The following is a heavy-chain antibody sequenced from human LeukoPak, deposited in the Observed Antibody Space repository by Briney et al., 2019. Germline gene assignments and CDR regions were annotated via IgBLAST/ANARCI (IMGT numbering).Heavy chain of an antibody. CDR3: ARGDIVVVPAATGGYYY. D-gene: IGHD2-2*01. J-gene: IGHJ4*02. CDR2: IERDGNNK. V-gene: IGHV3-30*12. CDR1: GFIFSSYG. Sequence: GGSLRLSCAASGFIFSSYGIHWVRQAPGKGLDWVAFIERDGNNKYYADSVKGRFTISRDNAKNSLYLQMNSLRAEDTAVYYCARGDIVVVPAATGGYYYWGQGTLVTVSS.